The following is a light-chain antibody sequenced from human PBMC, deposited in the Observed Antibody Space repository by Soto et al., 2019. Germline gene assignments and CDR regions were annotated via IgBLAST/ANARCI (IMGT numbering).Light chain of an antibody. CDR3: QQNYTSPPWT. Sequence: DIQMTQSPSSLSASVGDRATISCRASQIISTYLYWYQQQPGTAPRLLISRASSVKSGVPPRFSGSGSGRDFTLTISSLRPEDIATYFCQQNYTSPPWTFGQGTKVEVK. J-gene: IGKJ1*01. V-gene: IGKV1-39*01. CDR2: RAS. CDR1: QIISTY.